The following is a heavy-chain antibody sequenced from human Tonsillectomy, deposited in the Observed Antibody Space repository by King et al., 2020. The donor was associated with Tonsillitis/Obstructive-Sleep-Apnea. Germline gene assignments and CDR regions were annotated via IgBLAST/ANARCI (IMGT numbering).Heavy chain of an antibody. CDR3: ARDSVVRGVIITYYYFDY. V-gene: IGHV3-48*03. Sequence: VQLVESGGGLVQPGGSLRLSCAASGFTFSSYEMNWVRQAPGKGLEWVSYISSSGSTIYYADSVKGRFTISRDNAKNSLYLQMNSLRAEDTAVYYCARDSVVRGVIITYYYFDYWGQGTLVTVSS. CDR2: ISSSGSTI. J-gene: IGHJ4*02. D-gene: IGHD3-10*01. CDR1: GFTFSSYE.